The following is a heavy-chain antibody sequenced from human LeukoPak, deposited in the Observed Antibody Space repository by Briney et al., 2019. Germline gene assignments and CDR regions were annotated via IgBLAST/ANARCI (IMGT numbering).Heavy chain of an antibody. D-gene: IGHD3-16*01. CDR2: ISNSGNTI. Sequence: GGSLRLSCACSGFTFSSYQMHWVRQAPGKGLEWVSYISNSGNTIKEADSVKGRFTISRDNAQNSLFLQMKSLRAEDTAVYYCARYRVITNDYFDSWGQGTLVTVSS. J-gene: IGHJ4*02. V-gene: IGHV3-48*03. CDR3: ARYRVITNDYFDS. CDR1: GFTFSSYQ.